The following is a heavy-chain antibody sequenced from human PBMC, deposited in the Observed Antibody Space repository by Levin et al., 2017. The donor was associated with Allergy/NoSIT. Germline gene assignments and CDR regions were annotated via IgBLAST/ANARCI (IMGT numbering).Heavy chain of an antibody. J-gene: IGHJ4*02. CDR1: RFTFRSYG. Sequence: GGSLRLSCAASRFTFRSYGMHWVRQAPGKGLEWVTSISYGGSSDYYADSVKGRFSISRDNSENTLYLQMSSLRPEDTAVYYCATDRCSGGACSPDYWGQGTLVTVSS. D-gene: IGHD2-15*01. CDR2: ISYGGSSD. V-gene: IGHV3-30*03. CDR3: ATDRCSGGACSPDY.